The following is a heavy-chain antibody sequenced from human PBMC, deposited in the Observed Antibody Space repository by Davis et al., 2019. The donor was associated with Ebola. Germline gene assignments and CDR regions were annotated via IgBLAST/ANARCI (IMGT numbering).Heavy chain of an antibody. CDR1: GFTFSNYW. CDR3: AKGFGSNDWYYFDY. Sequence: GESLKISCAASGFTFSNYWMNWVPQAPGKGLVWVSRISSDGSSTSYADSVKGRFTISRDNSKNTLYLQMNSLRVEDTAVYYCAKGFGSNDWYYFDYWGQGTLVTVSP. J-gene: IGHJ4*02. V-gene: IGHV3-74*01. D-gene: IGHD3-9*01. CDR2: ISSDGSST.